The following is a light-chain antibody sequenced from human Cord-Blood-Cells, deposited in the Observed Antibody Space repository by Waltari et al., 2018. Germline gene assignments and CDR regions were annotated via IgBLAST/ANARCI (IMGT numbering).Light chain of an antibody. CDR1: ALPKKY. CDR3: YSTDSRGNRV. CDR2: EDS. J-gene: IGLJ3*02. Sequence: SYELTQPPSVSVSPGQTARITCPGDALPKKYAYWYQQKSGQAPVLVIYEDSKRPSGIPERFSGSSSGTMATLTISGAQVEDEADYYCYSTDSRGNRVFGGGTKLTVL. V-gene: IGLV3-10*01.